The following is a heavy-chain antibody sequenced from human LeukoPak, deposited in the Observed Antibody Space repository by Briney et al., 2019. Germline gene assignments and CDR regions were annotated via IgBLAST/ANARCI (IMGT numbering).Heavy chain of an antibody. CDR2: ISAYNGNT. V-gene: IGHV1-18*01. D-gene: IGHD1/OR15-1a*01. Sequence: GASVEVSCKASGYIFTDYGITWVRQAPGQGLEWMGWISAYNGNTNYAQKFQGRFTMTTDTSTTTAYMELRSLRFDDTAVYYCARDLAWGYVEQRLGWLDPWGQGALVTVSS. J-gene: IGHJ5*02. CDR1: GYIFTDYG. CDR3: ARDLAWGYVEQRLGWLDP.